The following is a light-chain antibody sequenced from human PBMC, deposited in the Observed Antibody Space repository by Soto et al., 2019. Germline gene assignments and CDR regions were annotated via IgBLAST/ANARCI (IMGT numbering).Light chain of an antibody. V-gene: IGLV2-14*03. CDR3: NSYTSSSTYV. CDR1: SSDVGGFNY. Sequence: QSALTQPASVSGSPGQSITISCTGTSSDVGGFNYVSWYQQHPRKAPKLMIYDVTNRPSGVSYRFSGSKSGNTASLTISGLQAEDEADYYCNSYTSSSTYVFGTGTKVTVL. J-gene: IGLJ1*01. CDR2: DVT.